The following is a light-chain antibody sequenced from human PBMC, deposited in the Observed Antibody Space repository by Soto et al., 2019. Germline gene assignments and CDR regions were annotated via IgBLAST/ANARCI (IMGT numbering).Light chain of an antibody. J-gene: IGKJ1*01. CDR3: QQYNSYPWT. CDR1: QSISSW. CDR2: KAS. Sequence: DIQMTQSPSTLSASVGDRVTITCRASQSISSWLAWYQQKPGKAPKLLIYKASSLESGDPSRFSGSGSGTEFTLTISSLQPDDFANYYCQQYNSYPWTFGQGTKVEIK. V-gene: IGKV1-5*03.